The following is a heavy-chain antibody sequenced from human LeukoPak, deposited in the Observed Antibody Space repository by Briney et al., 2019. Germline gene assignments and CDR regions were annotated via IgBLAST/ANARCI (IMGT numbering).Heavy chain of an antibody. CDR1: GVAISSYY. V-gene: IGHV4-59*01. CDR2: IYNTGIT. CDR3: ARGGWYSDC. Sequence: PSETLSLTCTVSGVAISSYYWSWIRQPPGKGLEWIGYIYNTGITKYNPSLKSRVTMSMDTSKNQFSLRLSSVTAADTAVYYCARGGWYSDCWGQGTLVTVSS. D-gene: IGHD6-19*01. J-gene: IGHJ4*02.